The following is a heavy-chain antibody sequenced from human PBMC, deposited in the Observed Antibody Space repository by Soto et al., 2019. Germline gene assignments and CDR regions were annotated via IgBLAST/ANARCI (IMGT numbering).Heavy chain of an antibody. D-gene: IGHD6-19*01. V-gene: IGHV3-72*01. CDR2: IRRKANSYTT. J-gene: IGHJ6*02. CDR1: GLIFSDYH. Sequence: EVQLVESGGGLVQPGGSLRLSCAASGLIFSDYHMDWVRQAPGKGLEWVGRIRRKANSYTTEYAASVKGRFAISRDDSKNSMYLQMNSLKTEDTAVYYCAMFGGWLGGSNEMDVWGQGTTVTVSS. CDR3: AMFGGWLGGSNEMDV.